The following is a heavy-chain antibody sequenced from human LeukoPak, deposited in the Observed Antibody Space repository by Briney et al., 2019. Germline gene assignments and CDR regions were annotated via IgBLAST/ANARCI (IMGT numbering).Heavy chain of an antibody. CDR2: MNPHSGNT. CDR3: ATSHRGYSYGSFDY. J-gene: IGHJ4*02. CDR1: GYPFTSYD. Sequence: RASVKVSCKASGYPFTSYDINWVRQATGQGLEWMGWMNPHSGNTGFARKFQGRVTMTRNTSISTAYMELSSLRSEDTAVYYCATSHRGYSYGSFDYWGQGTLVTVSS. V-gene: IGHV1-8*01. D-gene: IGHD5-18*01.